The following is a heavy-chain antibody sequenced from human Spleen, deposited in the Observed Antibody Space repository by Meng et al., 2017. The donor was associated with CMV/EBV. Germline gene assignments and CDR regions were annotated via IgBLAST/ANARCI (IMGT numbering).Heavy chain of an antibody. D-gene: IGHD3-3*01. CDR1: GFTFSSYS. CDR3: ARRSDWSGYHSDF. J-gene: IGHJ4*02. Sequence: CAASGFTFSSYSMNWVRQAPGKGLEWVSSISSSGSYIYCTDSVKGRFTISRDNAKNSLFLQMNSLRAEDTAVYYCARRSDWSGYHSDFWGQGTLVTVSS. V-gene: IGHV3-21*01. CDR2: ISSSGSYI.